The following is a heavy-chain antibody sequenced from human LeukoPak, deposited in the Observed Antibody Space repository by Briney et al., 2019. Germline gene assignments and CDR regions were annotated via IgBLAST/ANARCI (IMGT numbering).Heavy chain of an antibody. D-gene: IGHD3-22*01. Sequence: GGSLRLSCAASGFTFSSYSMNWVRQAPGKGLEWVSSISSSSSYIYYADSAKGRFTISRDNAKNSLYLQMNSLRAEDTAVYYCARGRDSRFDPWGQGTLVTVSS. CDR3: ARGRDSRFDP. J-gene: IGHJ5*02. CDR2: ISSSSSYI. V-gene: IGHV3-21*01. CDR1: GFTFSSYS.